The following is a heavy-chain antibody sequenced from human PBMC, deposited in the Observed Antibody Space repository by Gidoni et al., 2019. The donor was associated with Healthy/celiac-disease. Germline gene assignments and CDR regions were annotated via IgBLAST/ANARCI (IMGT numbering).Heavy chain of an antibody. D-gene: IGHD1-26*01. CDR1: GFTFSDYY. CDR3: ARVMGGSYYFDY. J-gene: IGHJ4*02. Sequence: QVQLVETGGGLVKPGGTLSLTCAASGFTFSDYYMSWIRQAPGKGLEWVSYISSSSSYTNYADSVKGRFTISRDNAKNSLYLQMNSLRAEDTAVYYCARVMGGSYYFDYWGQGTLVTVSS. CDR2: ISSSSSYT. V-gene: IGHV3-11*06.